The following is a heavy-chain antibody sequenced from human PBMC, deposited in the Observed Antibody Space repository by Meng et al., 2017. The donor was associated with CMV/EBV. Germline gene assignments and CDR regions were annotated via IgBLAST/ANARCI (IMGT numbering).Heavy chain of an antibody. CDR2: IYYSGST. CDR1: GGSSSSGDYY. D-gene: IGHD6-13*01. Sequence: QVPRRESGPGLVKPSQTLSLTSPVSGGSSSSGDYYWSWIRQPPGKGLEWIGYIYYSGSTYYNPSLKSRVTISVDTSKNQFSLKLSSVTAADTAVYYCARAQYSSSCDYWGQGTLVTVSS. CDR3: ARAQYSSSCDY. J-gene: IGHJ4*02. V-gene: IGHV4-30-4*08.